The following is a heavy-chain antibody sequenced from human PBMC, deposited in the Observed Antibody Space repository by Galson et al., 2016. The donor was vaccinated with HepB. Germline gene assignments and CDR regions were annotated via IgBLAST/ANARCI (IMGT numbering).Heavy chain of an antibody. CDR1: GYNFITYS. Sequence: SVKVSCKASGYNFITYSITWVRQAPGQGLEWMGWISAHNGNTNHAQKFQGRVTLTTDTATSTAYMELWSLRFDDAAVYYCAREIVVVPAAANSYYHGMDVWGQGTTVTV. CDR3: AREIVVVPAAANSYYHGMDV. V-gene: IGHV1-18*04. J-gene: IGHJ6*02. D-gene: IGHD2-2*01. CDR2: ISAHNGNT.